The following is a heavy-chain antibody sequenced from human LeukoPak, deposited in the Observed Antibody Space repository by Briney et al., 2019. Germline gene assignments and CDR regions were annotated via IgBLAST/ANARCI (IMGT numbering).Heavy chain of an antibody. J-gene: IGHJ3*02. CDR2: INPNTGGT. V-gene: IGHV1-2*06. D-gene: IGHD2-15*01. Sequence: GASVKVSCKAFGYTFTGYFMHWVRQAPGQGLEWMGRINPNTGGTNYAQKFQGRVTMTRGTSISTAYMELSRLRSDDTAVYYCAIAGGGSDAFDIWGQGTMVTVSS. CDR3: AIAGGGSDAFDI. CDR1: GYTFTGYF.